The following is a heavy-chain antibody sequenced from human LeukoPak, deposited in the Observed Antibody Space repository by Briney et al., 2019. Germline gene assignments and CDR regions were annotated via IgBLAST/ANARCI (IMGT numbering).Heavy chain of an antibody. V-gene: IGHV3-11*04. Sequence: GGSLRLSCAASGFTFSDYYMSWIRQAPGKGLEWVSYISSSGSTIYYADSVKGRFTISRDSSKNTLYLQMNSLRAEDTAVYYCAKGYCSTTTCYELYYFDYWGQGTLVTVSS. CDR3: AKGYCSTTTCYELYYFDY. J-gene: IGHJ4*02. CDR2: ISSSGSTI. D-gene: IGHD2-2*01. CDR1: GFTFSDYY.